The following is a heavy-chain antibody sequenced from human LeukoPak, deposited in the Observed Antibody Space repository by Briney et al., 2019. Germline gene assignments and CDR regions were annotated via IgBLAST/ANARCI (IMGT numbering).Heavy chain of an antibody. CDR1: GGSISSYY. CDR3: ARGSGSYFNYYYYYYMDV. Sequence: SETLSLTCTVSGGSISSYYWSWIRQPAGKGLEWIGRIYTSGSTNYNPSLKSRVTMSVDTSKNQFSLKLSSVTAADTAVYYCARGSGSYFNYYYYYYMDVWGKGTTVTVSS. V-gene: IGHV4-4*07. D-gene: IGHD3-10*01. CDR2: IYTSGST. J-gene: IGHJ6*03.